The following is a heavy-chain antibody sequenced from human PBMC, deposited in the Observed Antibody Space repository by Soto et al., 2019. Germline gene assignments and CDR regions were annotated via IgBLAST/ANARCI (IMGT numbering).Heavy chain of an antibody. CDR1: GFTFSSYA. CDR2: ISYDGSNK. D-gene: IGHD2-21*02. CDR3: ARVREGTVTAFDY. J-gene: IGHJ4*02. Sequence: VQLVESGGGVVQPGRSLRLSCAASGFTFSSYAMHWVRQAPGKGLEWVAVISYDGSNKYYADSVKGRFTISRDNSKNTLYLQMNSLRAEDTAVYYCARVREGTVTAFDYWGQGTLVTVSS. V-gene: IGHV3-30-3*01.